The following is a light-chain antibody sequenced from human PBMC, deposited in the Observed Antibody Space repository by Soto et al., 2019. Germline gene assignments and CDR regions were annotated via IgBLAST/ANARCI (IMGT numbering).Light chain of an antibody. V-gene: IGKV3-11*01. CDR3: QHYGDSSWT. J-gene: IGKJ1*01. CDR2: EAS. Sequence: EIVLTQSPATLSLSPGERATLSCRASQTVSSSLAWYQQKPGQAPRLLIYEASNRATGIPARFSGSGSGTDFTLTISRLEPEDFALYYCQHYGDSSWTFGQGTKVDIK. CDR1: QTVSSS.